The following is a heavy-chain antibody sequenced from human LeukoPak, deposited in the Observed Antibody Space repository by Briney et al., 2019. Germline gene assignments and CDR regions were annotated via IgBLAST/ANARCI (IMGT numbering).Heavy chain of an antibody. Sequence: SETLPLTCAVYGGSFSTFYWGWIRQSPGKGLEWIGEINQSGTINYNPSLKSRVTMSLDTSKNQFSLHLRSVTATDSAMYYCARSRGSYFPEYFQHWGQGTLVTVSS. CDR1: GGSFSTFY. D-gene: IGHD1-26*01. J-gene: IGHJ1*01. V-gene: IGHV4-34*01. CDR3: ARSRGSYFPEYFQH. CDR2: INQSGTI.